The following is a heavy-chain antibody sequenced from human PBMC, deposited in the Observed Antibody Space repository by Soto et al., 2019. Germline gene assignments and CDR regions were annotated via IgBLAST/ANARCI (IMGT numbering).Heavy chain of an antibody. Sequence: EGSLILSCSASGFTFSSYIMNWVRQAPGKWLEWVSSISSSSSYIYYSDSVKGRFTISRDNAKNSLYLQMNSLRAEDTAVYYCARGIEYSSSSGAFDIWGQGTMVTVSS. J-gene: IGHJ3*02. CDR1: GFTFSSYI. D-gene: IGHD6-6*01. CDR2: ISSSSSYI. CDR3: ARGIEYSSSSGAFDI. V-gene: IGHV3-21*01.